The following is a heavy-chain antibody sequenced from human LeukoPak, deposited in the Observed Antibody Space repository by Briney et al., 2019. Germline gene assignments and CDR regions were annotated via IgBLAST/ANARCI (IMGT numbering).Heavy chain of an antibody. D-gene: IGHD6-13*01. J-gene: IGHJ4*02. CDR3: ARVFPPGAAVEGSFDY. Sequence: GASVKVSCKASGGTFSSYAISWVRQAPGQGLEWMGGIIPIFGTANYAQKFQGRVTITADESTSTAYMELSSLRSEDTAVYYCARVFPPGAAVEGSFDYWGQGTLVTVSS. CDR2: IIPIFGTA. V-gene: IGHV1-69*13. CDR1: GGTFSSYA.